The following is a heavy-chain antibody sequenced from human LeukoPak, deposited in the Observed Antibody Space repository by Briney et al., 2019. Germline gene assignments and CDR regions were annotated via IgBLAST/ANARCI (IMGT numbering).Heavy chain of an antibody. Sequence: PSETLSLTCTVSGGSISSYYWSWIRQPPGKGLERIGYIYYSGSTNYNPSLKSRVTISVGTSKNQFSLKLSSVTAADTAVYYCARVDDFWSGYSLDVWGKGTTVTVSS. CDR1: GGSISSYY. J-gene: IGHJ6*04. CDR2: IYYSGST. CDR3: ARVDDFWSGYSLDV. V-gene: IGHV4-59*01. D-gene: IGHD3-3*01.